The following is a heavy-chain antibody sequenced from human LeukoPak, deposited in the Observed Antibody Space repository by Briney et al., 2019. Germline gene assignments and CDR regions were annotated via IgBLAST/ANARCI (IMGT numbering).Heavy chain of an antibody. CDR1: TFSSXA. Sequence: TFSSXAIXXGRQAPGQGLEXXGRIIPIFGTANYAQKFQGRVTITTDESTSTAYMELSSLRSEDTAVYYCARDRDGYNWVDFDYWGQGTLVTVSS. CDR3: ARDRDGYNWVDFDY. V-gene: IGHV1-69*05. D-gene: IGHD5-24*01. J-gene: IGHJ4*02. CDR2: IIPIFGTA.